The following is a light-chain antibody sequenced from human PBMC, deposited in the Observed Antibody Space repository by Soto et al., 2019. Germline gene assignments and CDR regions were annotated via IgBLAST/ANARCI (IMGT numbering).Light chain of an antibody. J-gene: IGLJ2*01. CDR2: DVS. Sequence: QSALTQPASVSGSPGQSITISSTGTSSDVGGYNYVSWYQQHPGKAPKLMIYDVSNRPSGVSNRFSGSKSGNTASLTISGLQAEDEADYYCSSYTSSSTPHVVFGGGTQLTVL. CDR1: SSDVGGYNY. CDR3: SSYTSSSTPHVV. V-gene: IGLV2-14*01.